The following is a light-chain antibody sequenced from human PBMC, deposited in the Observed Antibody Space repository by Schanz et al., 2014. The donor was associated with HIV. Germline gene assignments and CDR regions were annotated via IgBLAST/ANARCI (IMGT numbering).Light chain of an antibody. CDR2: EVT. CDR3: SSSGGSNNFVI. V-gene: IGLV2-8*01. J-gene: IGLJ2*01. Sequence: QSVLTQPPSASGSPGQSVTISCAGTSGDIGKYKYVSWYQQHPGKVPKLLIYEVTKRPLGVPSRFSGSTSGNTAFLTVSGLQAEDEADYYCSSSGGSNNFVIFGGGTKVTVL. CDR1: SGDIGKYKY.